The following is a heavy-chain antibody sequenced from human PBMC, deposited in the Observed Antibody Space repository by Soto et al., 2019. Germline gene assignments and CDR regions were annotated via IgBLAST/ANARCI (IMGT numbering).Heavy chain of an antibody. J-gene: IGHJ4*02. CDR3: ARGGGYDRGFDY. Sequence: QVQLVESGGGVVQPGRSLRLSCAASGFTFSSYGMHWVRQAPGKGLEWVAVIWYDGSNKYYADSVKGRFTISRDNSKNTLYLQMNSRRAEDTAVYYCARGGGYDRGFDYWGQGTLVTVSS. CDR1: GFTFSSYG. V-gene: IGHV3-33*01. CDR2: IWYDGSNK. D-gene: IGHD5-12*01.